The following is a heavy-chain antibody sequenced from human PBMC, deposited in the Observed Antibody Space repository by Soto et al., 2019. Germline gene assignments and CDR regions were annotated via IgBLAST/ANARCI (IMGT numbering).Heavy chain of an antibody. CDR1: GASISSSSYF. CDR3: ARHRSDFWFDP. J-gene: IGHJ5*02. Sequence: QLQLQESGPGLVKPSETLSLTCTVSGASISSSSYFWGWIRQPPGKGLEWIGSIYYSGSTYYNPSLKSRVTVYVGASKNQFSLKLNSVPAADTAVYYCARHRSDFWFDPWGQGTLVTVSS. D-gene: IGHD2-15*01. V-gene: IGHV4-39*01. CDR2: IYYSGST.